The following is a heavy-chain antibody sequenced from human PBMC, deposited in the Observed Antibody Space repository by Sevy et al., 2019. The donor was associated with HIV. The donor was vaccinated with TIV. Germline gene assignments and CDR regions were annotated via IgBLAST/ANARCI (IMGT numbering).Heavy chain of an antibody. D-gene: IGHD3-16*01. Sequence: GGSLRLSCAASGFTFSPYWMTWVRQAPGKGLEWVANIRPDGSDKYYVDSVKGRFTISRDNAKNSLYLQMNSLRADETALFLCAGGGGVDCRGQGGLVTVSS. CDR1: GFTFSPYW. CDR2: IRPDGSDK. J-gene: IGHJ4*02. V-gene: IGHV3-7*04. CDR3: AGGGGVDC.